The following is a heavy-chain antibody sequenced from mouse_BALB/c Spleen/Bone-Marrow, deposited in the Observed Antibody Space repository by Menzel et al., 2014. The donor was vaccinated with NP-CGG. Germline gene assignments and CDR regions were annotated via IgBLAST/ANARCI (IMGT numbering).Heavy chain of an antibody. CDR3: ARWGKLGRGYFDV. J-gene: IGHJ1*01. Sequence: VHVKQSGAELVKPGASVKLSCTASGFNIKDAYMHWVKQRPEQGLEWIGRIDPANGNTKYDPKFRGKATITADTSSNTAYLQLSSLTSEDTAVYYCARWGKLGRGYFDVWGAGTTVTVSS. V-gene: IGHV14-3*02. CDR1: GFNIKDAY. CDR2: IDPANGNT. D-gene: IGHD4-1*01.